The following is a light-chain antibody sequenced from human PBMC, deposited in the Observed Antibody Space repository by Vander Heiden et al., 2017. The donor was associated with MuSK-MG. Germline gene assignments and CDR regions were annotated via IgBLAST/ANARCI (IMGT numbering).Light chain of an antibody. CDR1: QSVLYSSDNNNY. Sequence: DIVMTQSPDSLAVSLGERATINCKSSQSVLYSSDNNNYLAWYQQKPGQPPKLLIYWASTRESGVPDRFSGSGSGTDFTLTISSLQAEDVAIYYCQQYDSSPVGFGQGTKLEIK. CDR2: WAS. J-gene: IGKJ2*01. CDR3: QQYDSSPVG. V-gene: IGKV4-1*01.